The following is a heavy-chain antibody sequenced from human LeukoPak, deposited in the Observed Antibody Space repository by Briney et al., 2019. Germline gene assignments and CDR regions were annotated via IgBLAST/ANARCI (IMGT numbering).Heavy chain of an antibody. D-gene: IGHD6-13*01. J-gene: IGHJ4*02. CDR3: AKGDSLRYSSSWYFDY. Sequence: GGSLRLSCAASGFTFDDYAMHWVRQAPGKGLEWVSVISWNSGSIGYADSVKGRFTISRDNAKNSLYLQMNSLRAEDTALYYCAKGDSLRYSSSWYFDYWGQGTLVTVSS. CDR2: ISWNSGSI. V-gene: IGHV3-9*01. CDR1: GFTFDDYA.